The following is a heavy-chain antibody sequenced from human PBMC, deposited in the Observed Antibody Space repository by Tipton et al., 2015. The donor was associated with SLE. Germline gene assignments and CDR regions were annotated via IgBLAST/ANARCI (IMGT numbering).Heavy chain of an antibody. CDR2: TYYRSKWYN. D-gene: IGHD4-17*01. J-gene: IGHJ6*03. Sequence: GLVKLSQTLTLTCAISGDSVSSNSAAWHWIRQSPSRGLEWLGRTYYRSKWYNDYVVSVKSRITINPDTSKNQFSLKVSSVTSAYTAVYYCARAPLSDYGDYPIYYYYIDVVGKETTVTVSS. CDR3: ARAPLSDYGDYPIYYYYIDV. V-gene: IGHV6-1*01. CDR1: GDSVSSNSAA.